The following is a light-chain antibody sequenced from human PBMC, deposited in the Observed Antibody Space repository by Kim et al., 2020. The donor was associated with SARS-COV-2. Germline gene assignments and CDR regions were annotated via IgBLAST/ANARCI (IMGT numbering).Light chain of an antibody. CDR2: EDN. Sequence: VTISCSRSRGSNASNYVQWYQQRPGSAPTTVIYEDNQRPSGVPDRFSGSIDSSSNSASLTISGLKTEDEADYYCQSYDSRTLNWVFGGGTQLTVL. V-gene: IGLV6-57*03. J-gene: IGLJ3*02. CDR3: QSYDSRTLNWV. CDR1: RGSNASNY.